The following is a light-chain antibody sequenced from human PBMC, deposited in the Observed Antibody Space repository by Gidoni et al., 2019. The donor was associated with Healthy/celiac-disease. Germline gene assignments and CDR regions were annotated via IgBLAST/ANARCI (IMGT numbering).Light chain of an antibody. V-gene: IGKV1-5*03. CDR2: KAS. CDR1: QSISSW. J-gene: IGKJ2*01. Sequence: IQMTQSPSTLSASVGDRVTITCRASQSISSWLAWYQQKPGKAPKLLIYKASSLESVVPSRFSGSGSGTEFTLTISILQPDEFATYYCQQYNSYPRTFXQXTKLEIK. CDR3: QQYNSYPRT.